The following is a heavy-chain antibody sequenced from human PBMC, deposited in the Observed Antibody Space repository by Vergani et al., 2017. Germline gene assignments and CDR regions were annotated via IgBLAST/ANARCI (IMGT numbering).Heavy chain of an antibody. CDR1: GGSISSGSYY. CDR3: ARQVTMMEYVDY. D-gene: IGHD3-22*01. V-gene: IGHV4-61*02. J-gene: IGHJ4*02. CDR2: IYTSGST. Sequence: QVQLQESGPGLVKPSQTLSLTCTVSGGSISSGSYYWSWIRQPAGKGLEWIGRIYTSGSTNYNPSLKSRVTISVDTSKNQFSLKLSSVTAADTAVYYCARQVTMMEYVDYWGQGTLVTVSS.